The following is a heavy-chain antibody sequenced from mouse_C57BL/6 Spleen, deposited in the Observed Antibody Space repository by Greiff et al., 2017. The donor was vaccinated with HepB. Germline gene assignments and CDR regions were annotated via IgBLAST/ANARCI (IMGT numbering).Heavy chain of an antibody. CDR1: GFNIKDDY. Sequence: EVQLQQSGAELVRPGASVKLSCTASGFNIKDDYMHWVKRRPEQGLEWIGWIDPENGDTEYASKFQGKATITADTSSNTAYLQLSSLTSEDTAVYYCTTGGLGEAYWGQGTLVTVSA. V-gene: IGHV14-4*01. CDR2: IDPENGDT. D-gene: IGHD4-1*01. CDR3: TTGGLGEAY. J-gene: IGHJ3*01.